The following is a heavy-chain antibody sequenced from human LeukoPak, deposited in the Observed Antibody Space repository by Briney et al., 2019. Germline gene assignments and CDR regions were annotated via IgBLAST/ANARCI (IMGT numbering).Heavy chain of an antibody. CDR1: GGSFSGYY. CDR3: ARGSRGWYRENNWFDP. D-gene: IGHD6-19*01. V-gene: IGHV4-34*01. J-gene: IGHJ5*02. Sequence: SETLSLTCAVYGGSFSGYYWSWIRQPPGKGLEWIGEINHSGSTNYNPSLKSRVTISVDTSKNQFSLKPSSVTAADTAVYYCARGSRGWYRENNWFDPWGQGTLVTVSS. CDR2: INHSGST.